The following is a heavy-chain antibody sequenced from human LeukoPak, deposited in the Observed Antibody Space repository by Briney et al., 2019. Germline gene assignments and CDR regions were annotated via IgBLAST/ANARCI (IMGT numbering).Heavy chain of an antibody. J-gene: IGHJ4*02. Sequence: GGSLRLSRTASGFTFSNYGMSWVRQAPGKGLDWVSAISGSGTITYYADSVKGRFTIYRDNSKNTLYLQMNSLRADDTAVYYCAKNLTVAGTLFDYWCQGTLVTVSS. CDR2: ISGSGTIT. V-gene: IGHV3-23*01. CDR1: GFTFSNYG. D-gene: IGHD6-19*01. CDR3: AKNLTVAGTLFDY.